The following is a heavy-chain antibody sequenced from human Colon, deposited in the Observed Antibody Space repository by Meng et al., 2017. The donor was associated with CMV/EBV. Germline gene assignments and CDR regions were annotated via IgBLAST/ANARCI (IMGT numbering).Heavy chain of an antibody. CDR1: GFTFSSFS. CDR2: ISENGRTT. CDR3: ARALSGDGMDV. D-gene: IGHD3-10*01. J-gene: IGHJ6*02. V-gene: IGHV3-48*04. Sequence: GGSLRLSCAASGFTFSSFSMNWVRQAPGKGLEWVSYISENGRTTYYADSVKGRFTISRDNAQKSLYLQMSGLRAEDTALYYCARALSGDGMDVWGQGTTVTVSS.